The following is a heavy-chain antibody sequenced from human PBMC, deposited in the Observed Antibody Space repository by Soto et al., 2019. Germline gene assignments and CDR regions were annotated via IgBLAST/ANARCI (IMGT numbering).Heavy chain of an antibody. CDR1: GFTVSNNY. D-gene: IGHD3-10*01. V-gene: IGHV3-53*01. Sequence: EVQLVESGGGLIQPGGSLRLSCAVSGFTVSNNYMSWVRQAPGKGLEGVSVIYSGGYTAYGDSVKGRFTISRDNSKNPLYPQKKSQGPHDTAVFYCAAHPGGGGYWGQGTLVTVSS. CDR2: IYSGGYT. CDR3: AAHPGGGGY. J-gene: IGHJ4*02.